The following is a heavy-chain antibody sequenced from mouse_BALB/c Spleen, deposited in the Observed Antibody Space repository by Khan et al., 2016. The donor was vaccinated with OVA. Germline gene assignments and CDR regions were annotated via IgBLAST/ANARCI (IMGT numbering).Heavy chain of an antibody. D-gene: IGHD3-2*02. CDR2: IYPGTDNI. CDR3: AREEALYYLYH. CDR1: GYIFTSYW. J-gene: IGHJ2*01. Sequence: QVQLKQSGAELVRPGASVKLSCKTSGYIFTSYWIHWVVQRSGQGLEWIARIYPGTDNIYYNEEFKDKATLTADKSSSTAYMQLSSLKSDDSAVLFCAREEALYYLYHWGQG. V-gene: IGHV1-76*01.